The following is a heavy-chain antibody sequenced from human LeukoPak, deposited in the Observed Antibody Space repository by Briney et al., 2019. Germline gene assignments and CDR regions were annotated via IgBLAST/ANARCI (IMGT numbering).Heavy chain of an antibody. V-gene: IGHV3-74*01. J-gene: IGHJ4*02. CDR2: INIDGSIT. CDR1: GFTFSTSW. D-gene: IGHD1-26*01. Sequence: QPGGSLRLSCAASGFTFSTSWMYWVRQAPGKGLMYVSRINIDGSITTFADSVKGRFTISRDNTKNTLYLQMNSLGAEDTAVYYCAKWGPHCVGDYCPALDSWGQGTLVTVSS. CDR3: AKWGPHCVGDYCPALDS.